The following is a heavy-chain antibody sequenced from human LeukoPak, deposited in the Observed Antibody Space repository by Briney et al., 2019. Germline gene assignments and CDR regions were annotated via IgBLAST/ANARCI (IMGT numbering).Heavy chain of an antibody. Sequence: ASVSVSCRASGYTFTSYYMHWVRQAPGQGLEWMGIINPSGGSTSYAQKFQGRVTMTRDTSTSTVYMELSSLRSEDTAVYYCARSPRGYYGDYWGQGTLVTVSS. CDR1: GYTFTSYY. V-gene: IGHV1-46*01. D-gene: IGHD2-21*01. CDR2: INPSGGST. CDR3: ARSPRGYYGDY. J-gene: IGHJ4*02.